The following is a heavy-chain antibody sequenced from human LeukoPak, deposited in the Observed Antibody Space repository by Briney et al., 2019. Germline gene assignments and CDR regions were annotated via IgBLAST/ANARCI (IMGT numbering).Heavy chain of an antibody. D-gene: IGHD3-3*01. CDR3: ARSVGTYDFWSGYYTGISSDYYYGMDV. CDR1: GYSFSSYW. V-gene: IGHV5-51*01. CDR2: IYPGDSDT. Sequence: PGESLKISCKGSGYSFSSYWIGWVRQMPGKGLEWMGIIYPGDSDTRYSPSFQGQVTISADKSISTAYLQWSSLKASDTAMYYCARSVGTYDFWSGYYTGISSDYYYGMDVWGQGTTVTVSS. J-gene: IGHJ6*02.